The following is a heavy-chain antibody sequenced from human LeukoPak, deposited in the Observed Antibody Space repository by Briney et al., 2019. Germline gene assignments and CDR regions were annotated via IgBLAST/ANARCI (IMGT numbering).Heavy chain of an antibody. D-gene: IGHD3-22*01. CDR2: INPNSGGT. V-gene: IGHV1-2*02. CDR3: ARDEIYDSSGYPNY. Sequence: GASVKVSCKASGYTFTGYYMHWVRQAPGQGLEWMGWINPNSGGTNYAQKFQGRVTMTRDTSISTAYMELSRLRSDDTAVYYCARDEIYDSSGYPNYWGQGTLVTVSS. J-gene: IGHJ4*02. CDR1: GYTFTGYY.